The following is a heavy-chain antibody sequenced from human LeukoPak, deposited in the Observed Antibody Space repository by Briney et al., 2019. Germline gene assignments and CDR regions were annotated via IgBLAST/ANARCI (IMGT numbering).Heavy chain of an antibody. J-gene: IGHJ3*02. V-gene: IGHV3-20*03. CDR2: INWNGGST. CDR3: ARVWGGYCSSTSCYGAFDI. CDR1: GFTFDDYG. D-gene: IGHD2-2*01. Sequence: GGSLRLSYAASGFTFDDYGMSWVRQAPGKGLEWVSGINWNGGSTGYADSVEGGFTISRDNAKNSLYLQMNSLRAEDTALYYCARVWGGYCSSTSCYGAFDIWGQGTMVTVSS.